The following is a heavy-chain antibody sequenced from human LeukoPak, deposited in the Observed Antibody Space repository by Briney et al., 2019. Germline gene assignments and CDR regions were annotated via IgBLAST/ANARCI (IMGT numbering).Heavy chain of an antibody. CDR2: ISAYNGNT. D-gene: IGHD3-22*01. CDR1: GYTFTSYG. J-gene: IGHJ4*02. V-gene: IGHV1-18*01. CDR3: ARDGEYYYDSSGSPSSDY. Sequence: ASVKVSCKASGYTFTSYGISWVRQAPGQGLEWMGWISAYNGNTNYAQKFQGRVTMTRNTSISTAYMELSSLRSEDTAVYYCARDGEYYYDSSGSPSSDYWGQGTLVTVSS.